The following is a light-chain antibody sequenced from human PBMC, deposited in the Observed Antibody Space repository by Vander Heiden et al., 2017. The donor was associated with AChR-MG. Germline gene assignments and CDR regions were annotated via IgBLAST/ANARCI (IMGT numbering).Light chain of an antibody. CDR2: RSV. CDR3: QSYDNGLSGWV. CDR1: NYNVGAGDV. Sequence: QSVLTPPPSVSGAPGQRVTIPCVGTNYNVGAGDVVQWYRHLPGAAPKVLIFRSVDRPSGVPDRFSGSKSGTSASLAITGLQAEDEAVYYCQSYDNGLSGWVFGGGTKVTVL. V-gene: IGLV1-40*01. J-gene: IGLJ3*02.